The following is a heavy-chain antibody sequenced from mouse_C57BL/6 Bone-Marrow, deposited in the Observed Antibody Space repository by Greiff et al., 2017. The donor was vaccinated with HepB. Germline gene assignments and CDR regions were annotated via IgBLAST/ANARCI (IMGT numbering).Heavy chain of an antibody. CDR1: GYTFTEYY. Sequence: QVQLQQTGAELVKPGASVKISCKASGYTFTEYYINWVKQRPGQGLEWIGKIGPGSGSSDYNEKFKGKETLTADKSSRTAYMQLSSLTSEDSAVDVRACGRYYPAWFAYWGQGTLVTVSA. V-gene: IGHV1-77*01. CDR2: IGPGSGSS. J-gene: IGHJ3*01. D-gene: IGHD2-3*01. CDR3: ACGRYYPAWFAY.